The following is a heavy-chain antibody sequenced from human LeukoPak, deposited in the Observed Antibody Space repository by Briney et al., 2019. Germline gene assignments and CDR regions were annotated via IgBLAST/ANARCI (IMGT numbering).Heavy chain of an antibody. V-gene: IGHV3-66*01. D-gene: IGHD5-12*01. CDR1: GFTVSSNY. J-gene: IGHJ3*02. Sequence: GGSLRLSCAASGFTVSSNYMSWVRQAPGKGLEWVSVLFSGGSTYYADSVKSRCTISRDNSKNTLYLQMNSLRAEDTAVYYCARGGGEVDIVATIPSDAFDIWGQGTMVTVSS. CDR2: LFSGGST. CDR3: ARGGGEVDIVATIPSDAFDI.